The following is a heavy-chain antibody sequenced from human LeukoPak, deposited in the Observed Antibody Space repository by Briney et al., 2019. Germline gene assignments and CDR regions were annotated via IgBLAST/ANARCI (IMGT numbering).Heavy chain of an antibody. CDR2: IYTSGST. D-gene: IGHD3-10*01. Sequence: PSQTLSLTCTVSGGSISSGSYYWSWIRQPAGKGLEWIGRIYTSGSTNYNPSLKSRVTISVDTSKNQFSLKLSSVTAADTAVYYCARAPVLLWFGEYIGGWFDPWGQGTLVTVSS. CDR1: GGSISSGSYY. J-gene: IGHJ5*02. V-gene: IGHV4-61*02. CDR3: ARAPVLLWFGEYIGGWFDP.